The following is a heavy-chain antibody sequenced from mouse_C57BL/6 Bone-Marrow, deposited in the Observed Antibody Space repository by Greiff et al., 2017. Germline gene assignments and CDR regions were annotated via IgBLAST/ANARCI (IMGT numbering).Heavy chain of an antibody. V-gene: IGHV1-76*01. CDR3: ARAVGTAFDY. CDR1: GYTFTDYY. J-gene: IGHJ2*01. Sequence: QVQLKQSGAELVRPGASVKLSCKASGYTFTDYYINWVKQRPGQGLEWIARIYPGSGNTYYNEKFKGKATLTAEKSSSTAYMQLSSLTSEDSAVYFCARAVGTAFDYWGQGTTLTVSS. D-gene: IGHD1-1*02. CDR2: IYPGSGNT.